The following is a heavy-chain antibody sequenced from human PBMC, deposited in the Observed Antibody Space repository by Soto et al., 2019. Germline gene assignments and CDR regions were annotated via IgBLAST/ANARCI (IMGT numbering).Heavy chain of an antibody. V-gene: IGHV1-18*01. J-gene: IGHJ6*02. CDR1: GYTFTSYG. Sequence: QVQLVQSGAEVKKPGASVKVSCKASGYTFTSYGISWVRQAPGQGLVWMGWISAYSGNTNYAQKLQGRVTMTTVTXTXXAYMELRSLRSDDTAVYYCARGNQGRGYYYYGMDVWGQGTTVTVSS. CDR3: ARGNQGRGYYYYGMDV. CDR2: ISAYSGNT. D-gene: IGHD3-10*01.